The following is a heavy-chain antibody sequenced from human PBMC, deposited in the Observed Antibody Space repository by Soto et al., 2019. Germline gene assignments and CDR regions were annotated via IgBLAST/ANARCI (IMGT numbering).Heavy chain of an antibody. D-gene: IGHD3-22*01. V-gene: IGHV1-24*01. Sequence: ASVKVSCKVSGYTLTELSMHWVRQAPGKGLEWMGGFDPEDGETIYAQKFQGRVTMTEDTSTDTAYMELSSLRSEDTAVYYCATPSGTYYYDSSGYSHFDYWGQGTLVTVSS. J-gene: IGHJ4*02. CDR2: FDPEDGET. CDR3: ATPSGTYYYDSSGYSHFDY. CDR1: GYTLTELS.